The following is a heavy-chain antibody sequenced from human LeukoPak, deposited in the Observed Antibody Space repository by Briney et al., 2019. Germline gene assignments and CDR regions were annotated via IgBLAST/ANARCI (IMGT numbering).Heavy chain of an antibody. D-gene: IGHD3-10*01. V-gene: IGHV4-59*13. J-gene: IGHJ4*02. CDR3: AREANYYGSGSYFEGTFDY. CDR1: GDSITTYY. CDR2: ISHTGTT. Sequence: SETLTLTCKLSGDSITTYYWSWIRQSPGKGLEWLGYISHTGTTDYNPSLKSRVTFSVDTSKNEFSLKLTFVTAADTAVYYCAREANYYGSGSYFEGTFDYWGQGSLVTVSS.